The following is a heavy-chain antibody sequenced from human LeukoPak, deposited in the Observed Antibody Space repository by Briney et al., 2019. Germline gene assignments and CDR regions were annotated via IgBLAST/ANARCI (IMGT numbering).Heavy chain of an antibody. CDR1: GFTFSSYS. J-gene: IGHJ3*02. V-gene: IGHV3-21*01. CDR3: ARGRSITLLRGVAMSDGFDI. Sequence: GGSLRLSCAASGFTFSSYSMNWVRQAPGKGLEWVSFIDTSAAYIYYGDSMRGRFTISRDNAKNSLYLQMNGLRAEDTAVYYCARGRSITLLRGVAMSDGFDIWGQGTMVIVSS. D-gene: IGHD3-10*01. CDR2: IDTSAAYI.